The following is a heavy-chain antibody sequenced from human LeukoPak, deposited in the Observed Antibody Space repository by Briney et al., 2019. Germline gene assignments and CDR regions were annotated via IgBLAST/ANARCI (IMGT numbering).Heavy chain of an antibody. V-gene: IGHV1-2*02. CDR2: INPNSGGT. CDR1: GYTFTGYY. J-gene: IGHJ5*02. CDR3: ARGAVTTFWFDP. D-gene: IGHD4-11*01. Sequence: ASVKVSCKASGYTFTGYYMHWVRQAPGQGLEWMGWINPNSGGTNYEQKFQGRVTMTRDTSISTAYMELSRLRSDDTAVYCCARGAVTTFWFDPWGQGTLVTVSS.